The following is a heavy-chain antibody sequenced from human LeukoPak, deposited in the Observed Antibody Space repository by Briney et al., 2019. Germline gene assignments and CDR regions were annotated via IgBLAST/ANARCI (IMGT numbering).Heavy chain of an antibody. CDR2: IYHSGTT. CDR1: GYSITSSSW. CDR3: ARKENVYYYFDY. J-gene: IGHJ4*02. Sequence: SDTLSLTCVVSGYSITSSSWWGWIRQPPGKGLEWIGYIYHSGTTYYNPSLQSRVTMSVDTSKNQFSLKLSSETAVDTAVYYCARKENVYYYFDYWGQGTLVTVSS. D-gene: IGHD3-10*01. V-gene: IGHV4-28*01.